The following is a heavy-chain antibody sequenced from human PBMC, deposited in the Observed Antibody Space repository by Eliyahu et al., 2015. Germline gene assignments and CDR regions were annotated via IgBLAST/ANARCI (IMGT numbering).Heavy chain of an antibody. CDR3: ALQLPGYYYYGMDV. Sequence: CAASGFTFSSYAMSWVRQAPGKGLEWVSAIWCRWWWTYYRDSRKGRFTISRDNSKNTLYLQMNSLRAEDTAVYYCALQLPGYYYYGMDVWGQGTTVTVSS. J-gene: IGHJ6*02. D-gene: IGHD5-24*01. CDR1: GFTFSSYA. V-gene: IGHV3-23*01. CDR2: IWCRWWWT.